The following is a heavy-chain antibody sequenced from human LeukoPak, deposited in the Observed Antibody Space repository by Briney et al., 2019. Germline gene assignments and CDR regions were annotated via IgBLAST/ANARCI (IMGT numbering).Heavy chain of an antibody. CDR3: AKEAYDLLPGYYFETPAFSSRRVGYFDY. Sequence: PGGSLRLSCAASGFTFDDYGMSWVRQAPGKGLEWVSAISGSGGSTYYADSVKGRFTISRDNSKNTLYLQMNSLRAEDTAVYYCAKEAYDLLPGYYFETPAFSSRRVGYFDYWGQGTLVTVSS. CDR2: ISGSGGST. V-gene: IGHV3-23*01. J-gene: IGHJ4*02. CDR1: GFTFDDYG. D-gene: IGHD3-9*01.